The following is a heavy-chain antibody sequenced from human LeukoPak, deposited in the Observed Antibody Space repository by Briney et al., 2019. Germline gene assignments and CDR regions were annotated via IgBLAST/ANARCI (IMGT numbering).Heavy chain of an antibody. CDR1: GFTFSSYG. V-gene: IGHV3-33*01. J-gene: IGHJ4*02. D-gene: IGHD3-3*01. Sequence: GGSLRLSCAASGFTFSSYGMHWVRQAPGKGLEWVAVIWYDGSNKYYADSVKGRFTISRDNAKNSLYLQMNSLRAEDTAVYYCAREPYYDFWSGYYDIDYWGQGTLVTVSS. CDR3: AREPYYDFWSGYYDIDY. CDR2: IWYDGSNK.